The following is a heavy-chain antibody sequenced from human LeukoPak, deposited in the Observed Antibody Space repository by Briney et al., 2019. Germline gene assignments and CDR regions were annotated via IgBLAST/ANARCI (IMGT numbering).Heavy chain of an antibody. D-gene: IGHD5-18*01. J-gene: IGHJ5*02. CDR1: GGSISSGSYY. V-gene: IGHV4-61*02. CDR2: IYTSGST. CDR3: ARGRGYRYPGWFDP. Sequence: SETLSLTCTVSGGSISSGSYYWSWIRQPAGKGLEWIGRIYTSGSTNYNPSLKSRVTMSVDTSKNQFSLKLSSVTAADTAVYYCARGRGYRYPGWFDPWGQGTLVTVSS.